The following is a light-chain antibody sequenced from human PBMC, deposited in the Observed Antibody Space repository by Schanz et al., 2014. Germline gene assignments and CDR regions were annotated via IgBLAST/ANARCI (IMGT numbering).Light chain of an antibody. CDR3: QQSYSGPDYT. J-gene: IGKJ2*01. CDR2: SGS. CDR1: LNVTGY. V-gene: IGKV1-39*01. Sequence: DIQMTQSPSSLSAYVGDTITITCRRGLNVTGYLNWYQQKPGKAPTLLISSGSTLQSGVPARFTGSGSGTDFSLTISSLQPEDFATYYCQQSYSGPDYTFGQGTTLDIK.